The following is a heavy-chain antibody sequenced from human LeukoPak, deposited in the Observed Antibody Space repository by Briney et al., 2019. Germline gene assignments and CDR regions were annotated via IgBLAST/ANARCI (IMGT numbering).Heavy chain of an antibody. J-gene: IGHJ4*02. CDR2: VNTSGYT. CDR1: GFTVSTNY. Sequence: GGSLRLSCAASGFTVSTNYMTWVRQAPGKGLDWVSIVNTSGYTYYIDSVKGRFTISRDKSKNTLYLQMTFLNVEDTAVYYCARESGSYLQWGQGTLVTVSS. D-gene: IGHD1-26*01. V-gene: IGHV3-53*01. CDR3: ARESGSYLQ.